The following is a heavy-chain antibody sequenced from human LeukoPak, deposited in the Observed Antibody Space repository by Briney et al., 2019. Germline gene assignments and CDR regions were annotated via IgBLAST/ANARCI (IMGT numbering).Heavy chain of an antibody. Sequence: GGSLRLSCAASGFTVSSNYMSWVRQAPGKGLEWVSVIYSGGSTYYADSVKGRFTISRDNSKNTLYLQMNSLRAEDTAVYYCARDKAPPDHGGNSGAYYYGMDVWGQGTTVTVSS. CDR2: IYSGGST. V-gene: IGHV3-53*01. D-gene: IGHD4-23*01. CDR3: ARDKAPPDHGGNSGAYYYGMDV. CDR1: GFTVSSNY. J-gene: IGHJ6*02.